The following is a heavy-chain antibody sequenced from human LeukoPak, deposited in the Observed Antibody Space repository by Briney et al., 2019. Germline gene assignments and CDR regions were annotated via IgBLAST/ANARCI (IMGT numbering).Heavy chain of an antibody. D-gene: IGHD6-19*01. J-gene: IGHJ4*02. CDR1: GGTFSSYA. CDR2: MNPNSGNT. V-gene: IGHV1-8*03. Sequence: ASVKVSCKASGGTFSSYAISWVRQATGQGLEWMGWMNPNSGNTGYAQKFQGRVTITRNTSISTAYMELSSLRSEDTAVYYCARVGGWLEADYWGQGTLVTVSS. CDR3: ARVGGWLEADY.